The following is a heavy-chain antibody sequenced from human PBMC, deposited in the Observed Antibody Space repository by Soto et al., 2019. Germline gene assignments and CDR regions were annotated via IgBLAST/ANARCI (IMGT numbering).Heavy chain of an antibody. D-gene: IGHD1-26*01. J-gene: IGHJ6*02. V-gene: IGHV4-34*01. CDR2: INHSGST. CDR3: ARGRYSGSYQFRFHYYYYGMDV. CDR1: GGSFSGYY. Sequence: PSETLSLTCAVYGGSFSGYYWSWIRQPPGKGLEWIGEINHSGSTNYNPSLKSRVTISVDTSKNQFSLKLSSVTAADTAVYYCARGRYSGSYQFRFHYYYYGMDVWGQGTTVTVSS.